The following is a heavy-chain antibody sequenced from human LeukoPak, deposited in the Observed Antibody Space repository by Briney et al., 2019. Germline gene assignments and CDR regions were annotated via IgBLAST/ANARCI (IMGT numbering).Heavy chain of an antibody. J-gene: IGHJ4*02. CDR3: ARGQGALDS. CDR2: VSSAGYTT. CDR1: GFTFSGDW. Sequence: GGSLRLSCAAPGFTFSGDWMHWVRQAPGKGLVWVSHVSSAGYTTRYADSVKGRFTIFRDNARNTLYLQMNSLRAEDTAVYYCARGQGALDSWGQGTLVTVSS. V-gene: IGHV3-74*01.